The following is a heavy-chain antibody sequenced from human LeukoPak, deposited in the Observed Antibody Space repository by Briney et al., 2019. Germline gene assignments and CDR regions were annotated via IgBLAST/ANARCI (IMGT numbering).Heavy chain of an antibody. CDR2: ISPDGRNI. D-gene: IGHD1-7*01. CDR1: GFTLSDYW. Sequence: PAGGSLRLSCAASGFTLSDYWMNWVRQVPGKGPVWVSHISPDGRNIAYADSVKGRFTISRDSAKSTLYLQMNSLRVGDTAVYYCVRDGGGTTPYDCWGQGTLVTVSS. J-gene: IGHJ4*02. V-gene: IGHV3-74*01. CDR3: VRDGGGTTPYDC.